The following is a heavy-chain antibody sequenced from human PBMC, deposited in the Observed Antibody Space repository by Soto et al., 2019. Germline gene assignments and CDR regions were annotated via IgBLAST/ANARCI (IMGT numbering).Heavy chain of an antibody. CDR3: APLGGAAAILVC. CDR2: ITPIFGTA. CDR1: GGTFSSYA. Sequence: QVQLVQSGAEVKKPGSSVKVSCKASGGTFSSYAITWVRQAPGQGLEWMGGITPIFGTANYAQKFQGRVTITADESTSTGYMELSSLRSADTAVYYCAPLGGAAAILVCWAQGTLVTVSS. V-gene: IGHV1-69*01. J-gene: IGHJ1*01. D-gene: IGHD2-2*01.